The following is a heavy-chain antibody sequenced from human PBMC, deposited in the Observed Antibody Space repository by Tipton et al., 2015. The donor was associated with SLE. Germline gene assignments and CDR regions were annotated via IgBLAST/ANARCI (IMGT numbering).Heavy chain of an antibody. Sequence: TLSLTCSVSGASISSYYWSWIRQPPGKGLEWIGYIYYSGSTNYNASLKSRVTISVDTSKNQFSLKLSSVTAADTAVYYCATFMPVRGYWYFDLWGRGTLVTVSS. D-gene: IGHD2-2*01. CDR2: IYYSGST. J-gene: IGHJ2*01. CDR1: GASISSYY. CDR3: ATFMPVRGYWYFDL. V-gene: IGHV4-59*01.